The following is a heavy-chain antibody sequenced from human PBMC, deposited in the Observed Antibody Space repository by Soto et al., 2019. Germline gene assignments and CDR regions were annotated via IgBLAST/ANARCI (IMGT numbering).Heavy chain of an antibody. Sequence: PGGSLRLSCAASGFTFSDYWMHWVRQAPGKGLEWVSTIFSGMGNTKYADSVTGRFSISRDNSKNIMYLQMNSLGVDDTAVYYCARDRQPDGIWTFGYWGRGILVTVSS. CDR2: IFSGMGNT. CDR1: GFTFSDYW. V-gene: IGHV3-74*03. CDR3: ARDRQPDGIWTFGY. J-gene: IGHJ4*02. D-gene: IGHD2-15*01.